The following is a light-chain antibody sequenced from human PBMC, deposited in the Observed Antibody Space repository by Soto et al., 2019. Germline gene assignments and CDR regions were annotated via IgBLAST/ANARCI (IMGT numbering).Light chain of an antibody. J-gene: IGLJ1*01. CDR2: EVS. CDR3: SSYTSTSTTEV. CDR1: SSDVGGYNY. Sequence: QSVLTQPASVSGSPGQSITISCTGTSSDVGGYNYVSWYQQHPGKAPKLMIYEVSNRPSGVSNRFSGSKSGNTASLTISGLQAEDEADYYCSSYTSTSTTEVFRNGTKVT. V-gene: IGLV2-14*01.